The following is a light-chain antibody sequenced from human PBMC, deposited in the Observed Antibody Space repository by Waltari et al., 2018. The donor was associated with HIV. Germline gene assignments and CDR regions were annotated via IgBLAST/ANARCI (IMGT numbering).Light chain of an antibody. CDR1: HLGSKS. V-gene: IGLV3-21*02. CDR3: QVWDHTSDHPAV. CDR2: DDS. J-gene: IGLJ2*01. Sequence: SYVLTQPPSVSVAPRQTARITRGGNHLGSKSVHWYQPKPGQAPVLVVYDDSDRPSGIPERFSGSNSGNTATLTITRVEAGDEADFYCQVWDHTSDHPAVFGGGTKLTVL.